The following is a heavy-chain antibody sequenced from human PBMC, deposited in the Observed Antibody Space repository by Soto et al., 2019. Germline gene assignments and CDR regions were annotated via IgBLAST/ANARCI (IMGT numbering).Heavy chain of an antibody. Sequence: GGSLRLSCAASGFTFSTYWMSWVRQAPGKGLEWVANINQDGGQKYYVESVKGRFTISRDNAKNSLYLQMSSLSAEDTAVYYCARDQAVTWAQAFDYWGQGTLVTVSS. CDR3: ARDQAVTWAQAFDY. D-gene: IGHD4-17*01. J-gene: IGHJ4*02. CDR2: INQDGGQK. CDR1: GFTFSTYW. V-gene: IGHV3-7*01.